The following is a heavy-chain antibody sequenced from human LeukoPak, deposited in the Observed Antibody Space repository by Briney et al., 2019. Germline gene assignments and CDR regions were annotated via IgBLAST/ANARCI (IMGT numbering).Heavy chain of an antibody. V-gene: IGHV4-61*08. Sequence: SETLSLTCTVSGGSISGSISGHYWNWIRQPPGKALEWIGFIYHSGSTNYNPSLKSRVTISVDTSKNQFSLKLRSVTAADTAVYLCARETHYYGSGSYIVSGAYDVWGQGTMVTVSS. CDR3: ARETHYYGSGSYIVSGAYDV. J-gene: IGHJ3*01. CDR1: GGSISGSISGHY. D-gene: IGHD3-10*01. CDR2: IYHSGST.